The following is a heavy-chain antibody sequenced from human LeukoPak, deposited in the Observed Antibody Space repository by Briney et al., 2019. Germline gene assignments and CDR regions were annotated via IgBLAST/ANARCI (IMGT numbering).Heavy chain of an antibody. CDR3: ARVSSYSLYFDL. CDR1: GGSISSYY. J-gene: IGHJ2*01. D-gene: IGHD6-13*01. V-gene: IGHV4-59*01. Sequence: ASETLSLTCTVSGGSISSYYWRWIRQPPGKGLEWIGDIYYSGSTNYNPSLKSRVTISVDPSKNQFSLKLSSVTGGDTAVYYCARVSSYSLYFDLWGRGTLVTVSS. CDR2: IYYSGST.